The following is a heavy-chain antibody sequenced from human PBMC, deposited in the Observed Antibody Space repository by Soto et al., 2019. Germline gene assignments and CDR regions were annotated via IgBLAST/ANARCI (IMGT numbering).Heavy chain of an antibody. CDR3: ARFILTGYYLNWFDP. CDR2: IIPIFGTA. D-gene: IGHD3-9*01. Sequence: SVKVSFKASGGTFSSYAISWVRQAPGQGLEWMGGIIPIFGTANYAQKFQGRVTITADKSTSTAYMELSSLRSEDTAVYYCARFILTGYYLNWFDPWGQGTLVTVSS. V-gene: IGHV1-69*06. J-gene: IGHJ5*02. CDR1: GGTFSSYA.